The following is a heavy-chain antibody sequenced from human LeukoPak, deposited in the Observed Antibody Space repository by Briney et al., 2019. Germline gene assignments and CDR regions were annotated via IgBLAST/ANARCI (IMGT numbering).Heavy chain of an antibody. CDR1: GFTFSSYG. CDR3: ARSDRDYSGYYYGMDV. J-gene: IGHJ6*02. V-gene: IGHV3-33*01. CDR2: IWYDGSNK. Sequence: GGSLRLSCAASGFTFSSYGMHWVRQAPGEGLEWVAVIWYDGSNKYYADSVKGRFTISRDNSKNTLYLQMNSLRAEDTAVYYCARSDRDYSGYYYGMDVWGQGTTVTVSS. D-gene: IGHD4-11*01.